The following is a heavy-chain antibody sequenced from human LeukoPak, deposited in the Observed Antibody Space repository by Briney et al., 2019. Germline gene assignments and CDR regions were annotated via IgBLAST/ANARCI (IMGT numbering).Heavy chain of an antibody. CDR3: ARGGEQWPYYFDY. CDR1: GFTFSSYA. J-gene: IGHJ4*02. V-gene: IGHV3-30*04. Sequence: GRSLRLSCAASGFTFSSYAMHWVRQAPGKGLEWVAVISYDGSNKYYADSVKGRFTISRDNSKNTLYLQMNSLRAEDTAVYYCARGGEQWPYYFDYWGQGTLVTVSS. CDR2: ISYDGSNK. D-gene: IGHD6-19*01.